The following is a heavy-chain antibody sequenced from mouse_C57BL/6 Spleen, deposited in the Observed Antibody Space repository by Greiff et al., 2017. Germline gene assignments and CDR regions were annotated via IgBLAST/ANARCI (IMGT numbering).Heavy chain of an antibody. CDR2: IYPGSGNT. CDR1: GYTFTDYY. CDR3: ARDLTGY. V-gene: IGHV1-76*01. J-gene: IGHJ3*02. Sequence: QVQLQQSGAELVRPGASVKLSCKASGYTFTDYYINWVKQRPGQGLEWIARIYPGSGNTYYNEKFKGKATLTAEKSSSTAYMQLSSLTSEDSAVYVCARDLTGYWGQGTLVTVSA.